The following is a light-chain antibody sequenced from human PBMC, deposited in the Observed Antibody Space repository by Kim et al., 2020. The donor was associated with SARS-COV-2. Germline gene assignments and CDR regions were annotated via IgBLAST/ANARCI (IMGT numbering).Light chain of an antibody. V-gene: IGLV2-8*01. CDR2: DVT. J-gene: IGLJ2*01. CDR3: SSYAGSNNGV. Sequence: QSALTQPPSASGSPGQSVTISCTGTSSDIGSYDYVSWYQQYPGKAPKLIIYDVTKRPSGVTDRFSGSKSANTASLTVSGLQAEEEADYYCSSYAGSNNGVFGEGTQLTVL. CDR1: SSDIGSYDY.